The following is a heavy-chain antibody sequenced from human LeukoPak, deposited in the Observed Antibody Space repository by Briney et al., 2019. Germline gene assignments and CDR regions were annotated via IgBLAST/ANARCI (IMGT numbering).Heavy chain of an antibody. CDR2: ISSSSSYI. J-gene: IGHJ6*02. D-gene: IGHD5-12*01. CDR3: ARVSVVEATIRSYYYYGMDV. CDR1: GFTFISYS. Sequence: GGSLRLSCAASGFTFISYSMNWVRQAPGKGLEWVSSISSSSSYIYYADSVKGRFTISRDNAKNTLYLQMNSLRAEDTAVYYCARVSVVEATIRSYYYYGMDVWGQGTTVTVSS. V-gene: IGHV3-21*01.